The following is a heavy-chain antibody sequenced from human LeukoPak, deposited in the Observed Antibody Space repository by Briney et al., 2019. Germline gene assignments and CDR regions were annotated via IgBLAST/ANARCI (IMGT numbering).Heavy chain of an antibody. CDR2: IYSGGST. Sequence: GGSLRLXCAASGFTVSSNYMSWVRQAPGKGLEWVSVIYSGGSTYYADSVKGRFTISRDNSKNTLYLQMNSLRAEDTAVYYCARAAPGYSSSWYHLDYWGQGTLVTVSS. J-gene: IGHJ4*02. CDR3: ARAAPGYSSSWYHLDY. D-gene: IGHD6-13*01. V-gene: IGHV3-53*01. CDR1: GFTVSSNY.